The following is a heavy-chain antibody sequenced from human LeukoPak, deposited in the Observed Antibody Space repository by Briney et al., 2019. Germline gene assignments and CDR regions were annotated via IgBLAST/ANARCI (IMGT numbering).Heavy chain of an antibody. CDR3: AKVVVPAALNWFDP. J-gene: IGHJ5*01. Sequence: SETLSLTCAVSGGSISTNNWWSWVRQPPGKGLEWIGNIYHSGSTTYNPSLKSRVTISPDKSKNQFSLRLTSVTAADTAIYYCAKVVVPAALNWFDPWGQGTLVTVSS. CDR1: GGSISTNNW. D-gene: IGHD2-2*01. V-gene: IGHV4-4*02. CDR2: IYHSGST.